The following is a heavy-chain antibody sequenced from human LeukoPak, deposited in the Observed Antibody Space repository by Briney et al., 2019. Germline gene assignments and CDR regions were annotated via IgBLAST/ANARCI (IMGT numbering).Heavy chain of an antibody. CDR3: ARGDARGYSYGHFHFDH. CDR1: GGSISSYY. J-gene: IGHJ4*01. CDR2: IYYSGST. Sequence: SETLPLTCIVSGGSISSYYWSWLRQPPGKGLEWIGYIYYSGSTNYNPSLKSRVTVSVDTSKNQFSLKLSSVTAADTAVYYCARGDARGYSYGHFHFDHWGHGTLVTVSS. V-gene: IGHV4-59*01. D-gene: IGHD5-18*01.